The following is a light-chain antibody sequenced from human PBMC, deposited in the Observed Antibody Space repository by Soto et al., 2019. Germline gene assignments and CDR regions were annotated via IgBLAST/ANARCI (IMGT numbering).Light chain of an antibody. J-gene: IGKJ1*01. CDR1: QSLTNNY. CDR2: GAS. Sequence: EIVLTQSPGTLPWSPGERATLSCRASQSLTNNYVAWYQHKPDRALRLLIDGASTRATGIPDRFSGSGSGTDFTLTISRLEPEDVAVYYCQQYVAVVTFGEGAKVDIK. CDR3: QQYVAVVT. V-gene: IGKV3-20*01.